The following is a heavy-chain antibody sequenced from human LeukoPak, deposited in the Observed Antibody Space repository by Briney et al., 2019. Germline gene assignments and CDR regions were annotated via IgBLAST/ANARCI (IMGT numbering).Heavy chain of an antibody. CDR3: ARASGFYGVGYYGMDV. V-gene: IGHV4-59*01. J-gene: IGHJ6*02. CDR2: IYYSGST. D-gene: IGHD4-17*01. Sequence: SETLSLTCTVSGGSISSYYWSWIRQPPGKGLEWIGYIYYSGSTNYNPSLKSRVAISVDTSKNQFSLKLNSVTAADTAVYYCARASGFYGVGYYGMDVWGQGTTVTVSS. CDR1: GGSISSYY.